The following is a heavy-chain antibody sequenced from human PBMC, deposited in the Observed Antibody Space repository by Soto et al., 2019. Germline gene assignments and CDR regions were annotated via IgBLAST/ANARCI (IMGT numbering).Heavy chain of an antibody. Sequence: QVQLQQWGAGLLKPSETLSLTCAVYGGSFSGHYWSWIRQPPGKGLEWIGEINPSGSTNYTPSLKSRVTMSGDTPKNQFSLKLTSLTAADTAVYYCARGRDGGAANWGQGTLVTVSS. CDR3: ARGRDGGAAN. CDR2: INPSGST. V-gene: IGHV4-34*01. J-gene: IGHJ4*02. D-gene: IGHD4-17*01. CDR1: GGSFSGHY.